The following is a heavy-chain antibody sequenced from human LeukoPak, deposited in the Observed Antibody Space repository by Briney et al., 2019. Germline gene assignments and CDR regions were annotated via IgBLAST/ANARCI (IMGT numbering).Heavy chain of an antibody. Sequence: SETLSLTCAVYGGSLNGHYWSWIRQPPGKGLEWIGEGSESGGTKFNPSLKSRVTISADTSKNQFSLKVKSVTAADTAVYYCAKNGQSGFSFDPWGQGTLVTVSS. CDR1: GGSLNGHY. CDR3: AKNGQSGFSFDP. CDR2: GSESGGT. J-gene: IGHJ5*02. V-gene: IGHV4-34*01. D-gene: IGHD3-3*01.